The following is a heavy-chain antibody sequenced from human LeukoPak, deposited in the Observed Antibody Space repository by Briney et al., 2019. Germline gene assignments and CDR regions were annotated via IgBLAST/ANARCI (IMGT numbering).Heavy chain of an antibody. J-gene: IGHJ4*02. CDR2: IYSGDST. CDR3: ARAGYSSGWTEYNFDY. D-gene: IGHD6-19*01. CDR1: GFTVSSNY. V-gene: IGHV3-66*01. Sequence: GGPLRLSCAASGFTVSSNYMSWVRQAPGKGLEWVSVIYSGDSTYYADSVKGRFTISRDNSKNTVYLQMNSLRAEDTAVYYCARAGYSSGWTEYNFDYWGQGTLVTVSS.